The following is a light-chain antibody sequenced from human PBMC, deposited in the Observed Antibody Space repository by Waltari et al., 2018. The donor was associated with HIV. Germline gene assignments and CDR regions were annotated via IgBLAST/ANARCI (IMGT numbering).Light chain of an antibody. J-gene: IGKJ2*01. V-gene: IGKV1-NL1*01. Sequence: DIQITQSPSSLSASVGDRVTITCRASQGISNSLAWYQQKPGKAPKLLLYAASRLESGVPSRFSGSGSGTDYTLTISSLQPEDFATYYCRQYYSTPLYTFGQGTKLEIK. CDR2: AAS. CDR3: RQYYSTPLYT. CDR1: QGISNS.